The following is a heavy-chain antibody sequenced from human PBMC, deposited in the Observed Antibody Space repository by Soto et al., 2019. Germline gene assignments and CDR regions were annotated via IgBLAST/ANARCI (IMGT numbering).Heavy chain of an antibody. CDR2: INPNSGGT. CDR1: GYTYTGYY. CDR3: ARDGLCSGGSCYSPDTAMVHNYYYGMDV. D-gene: IGHD2-15*01. Sequence: ASVKVSCKASGYTYTGYYMHWVRQAPGQGLEWMGWINPNSGGTNYAPKFQGWVTMTRDTSISTAYMELSRLRSDDTAVYYCARDGLCSGGSCYSPDTAMVHNYYYGMDVWGQGTTVTAP. J-gene: IGHJ6*02. V-gene: IGHV1-2*04.